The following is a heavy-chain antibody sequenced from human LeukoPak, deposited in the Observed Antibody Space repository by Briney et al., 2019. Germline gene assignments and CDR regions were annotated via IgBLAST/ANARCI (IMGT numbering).Heavy chain of an antibody. Sequence: GGSLRLSCAVSGFTFSSYAMNWVLQAPGKGLEWVSSISGSGDSTYYADSVKGRFTISRDNSKNTLYLQINSLRPEDTATYYCAKPGYAGYSTSWYPIDYWGQGTLVTVSS. D-gene: IGHD6-13*01. J-gene: IGHJ4*02. CDR3: AKPGYAGYSTSWYPIDY. V-gene: IGHV3-23*01. CDR2: ISGSGDST. CDR1: GFTFSSYA.